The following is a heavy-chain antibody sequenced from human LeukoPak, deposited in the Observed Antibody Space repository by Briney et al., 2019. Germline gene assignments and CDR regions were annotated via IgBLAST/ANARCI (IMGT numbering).Heavy chain of an antibody. J-gene: IGHJ4*02. Sequence: GGSLRLSCAASGFTFSSYAMSWVRQAPGKGLEWVAVISYDGSNKYYADSVKGRFTISRDNSKNTLYLQMNSLRAEDTAVYYCAKGAGYYDFWSGYYSQYYFDYWGQGTLVTVSS. V-gene: IGHV3-30-3*01. D-gene: IGHD3-3*01. CDR2: ISYDGSNK. CDR1: GFTFSSYA. CDR3: AKGAGYYDFWSGYYSQYYFDY.